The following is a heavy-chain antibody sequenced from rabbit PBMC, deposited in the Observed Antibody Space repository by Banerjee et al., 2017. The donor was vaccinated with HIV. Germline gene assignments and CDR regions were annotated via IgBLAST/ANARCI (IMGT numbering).Heavy chain of an antibody. J-gene: IGHJ6*01. CDR1: GFDFSSSYY. V-gene: IGHV1S40*01. CDR2: IDGVSSGNT. CDR3: ARLVTDDGYGL. D-gene: IGHD6-1*01. Sequence: QSLEESGGDLVKPAASLTLTCTASGFDFSSSYYMCWVRQAPGKGPEWIACIDGVSSGNTYYASWAKGRFTTSKTSSTTVTLQMPSLTGADTATYFWARLVTDDGYGLWGPGTLGTVS.